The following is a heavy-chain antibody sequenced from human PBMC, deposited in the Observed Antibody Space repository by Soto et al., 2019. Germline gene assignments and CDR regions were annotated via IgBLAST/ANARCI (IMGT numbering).Heavy chain of an antibody. V-gene: IGHV3-23*01. CDR1: GFNSRRFA. CDR2: ISGSGQTT. Sequence: GGLHRLSCTGSGFNSRRFAVSRVRKIPGKGLKWISAISGSGQTTYYADSVKGRFTVSRDNSNNTLYLQMNSLRAEDTAVYFCAKDQRKPAIFGVVTLSWCQGPLVTVS. CDR3: AKDQRKPAIFGVVTLS. J-gene: IGHJ5*02. D-gene: IGHD3-3*01.